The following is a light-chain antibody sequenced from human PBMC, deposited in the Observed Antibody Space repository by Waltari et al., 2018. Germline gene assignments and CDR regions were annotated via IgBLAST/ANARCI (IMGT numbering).Light chain of an antibody. CDR1: QSVSSSY. J-gene: IGKJ2*01. CDR3: QQYGSSLPYT. V-gene: IGKV3-20*01. Sequence: EIVLTQSPGTLSLSPGERATLSCRVSQSVSSSYLAWYQQKPGQAPRRLIYGASSRATGSPDRFSGRGSGTDFTLTISRLEPEDFAVYYCQQYGSSLPYTFGQGTKLEIK. CDR2: GAS.